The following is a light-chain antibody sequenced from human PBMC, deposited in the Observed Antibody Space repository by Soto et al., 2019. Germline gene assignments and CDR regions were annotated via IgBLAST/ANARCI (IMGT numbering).Light chain of an antibody. Sequence: EIVWTPAPGTLSLSPGERATLSCRASQSVSSSYLAWYQQKPGQAPRLLIYGASSRATGIPDRFSGSGSGTAFTLTSSRLEPEEFAVYYCQQYGCSPPYTFGQGTKLEIK. J-gene: IGKJ2*01. CDR1: QSVSSSY. CDR3: QQYGCSPPYT. CDR2: GAS. V-gene: IGKV3-20*01.